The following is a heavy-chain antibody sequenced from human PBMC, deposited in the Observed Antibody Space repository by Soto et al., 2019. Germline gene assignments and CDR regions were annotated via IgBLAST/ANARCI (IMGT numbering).Heavy chain of an antibody. CDR3: AREIAARPPWFDP. V-gene: IGHV1-69*06. D-gene: IGHD6-6*01. CDR2: IIPIFGTA. Sequence: SVKVSCKASGGTFSSYAISWVRQAPGQGLEWMGGIIPIFGTANYAQKFQGRVTITADKSTSTAYMELSSLRSEDTAVYYCAREIAARPPWFDPWGQGTLVTVAS. J-gene: IGHJ5*02. CDR1: GGTFSSYA.